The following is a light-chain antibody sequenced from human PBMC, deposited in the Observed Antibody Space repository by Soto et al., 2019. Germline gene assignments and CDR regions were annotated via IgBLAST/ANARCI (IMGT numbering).Light chain of an antibody. CDR1: SSDVGGYNY. CDR3: ISYTSSSTSYV. V-gene: IGLV2-14*01. J-gene: IGLJ1*01. Sequence: QSALTQPASVSGSPGQSITISCTGTSSDVGGYNYVAWYQQHPGKVPRLMIYEVSNRPSGVSNRFSGSKSGSTASPTISGLQAEDEADYYCISYTSSSTSYVFGTGTKV. CDR2: EVS.